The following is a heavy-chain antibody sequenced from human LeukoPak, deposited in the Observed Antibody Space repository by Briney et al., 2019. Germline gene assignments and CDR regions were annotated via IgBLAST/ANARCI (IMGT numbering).Heavy chain of an antibody. D-gene: IGHD3-22*01. CDR2: IYYSGST. V-gene: IGHV4-59*01. Sequence: SETLSLTCTVSGGSISSYYWSWIRQPPGKGLEWIGYIYYSGSTNYNPSLKSRVTISVDTSKNQFSLKLSSVTAADTAVYYCARGITMSRSWFDPWGQGTLVTVSS. CDR1: GGSISSYY. J-gene: IGHJ5*02. CDR3: ARGITMSRSWFDP.